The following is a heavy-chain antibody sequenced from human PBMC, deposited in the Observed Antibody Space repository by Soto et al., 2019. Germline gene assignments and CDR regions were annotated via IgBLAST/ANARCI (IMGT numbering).Heavy chain of an antibody. CDR3: ARAPMIVVRAFDI. D-gene: IGHD3-22*01. Sequence: SDTLSLTCPLARRSIISCGSYWNLIRQHPGKGLEWIGYIYYSGSTYYTPSLKSRVTISVDTSKNQFSLKLSSVTAADTAVYYCARAPMIVVRAFDIWGQGTMVT. J-gene: IGHJ3*02. CDR1: RRSIISCGSY. V-gene: IGHV4-31*03. CDR2: IYYSGST.